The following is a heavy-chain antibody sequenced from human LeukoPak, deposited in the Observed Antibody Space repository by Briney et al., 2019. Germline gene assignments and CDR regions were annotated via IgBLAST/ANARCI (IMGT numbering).Heavy chain of an antibody. Sequence: GGSLRLSCAASGFSFSDSAMHWVRQAPGKGLEWVALISYDGSYKYYADSVKGRFTMSRDNSKNTLYLQMNSLRAEDTAVYYCARARYSNSYVDYWGQGTLVAVSS. V-gene: IGHV3-30*04. CDR2: ISYDGSYK. D-gene: IGHD6-13*01. J-gene: IGHJ4*02. CDR1: GFSFSDSA. CDR3: ARARYSNSYVDY.